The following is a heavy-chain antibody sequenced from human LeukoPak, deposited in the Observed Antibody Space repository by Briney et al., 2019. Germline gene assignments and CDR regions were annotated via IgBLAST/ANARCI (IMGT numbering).Heavy chain of an antibody. V-gene: IGHV4-34*01. CDR1: GGSFSGYY. Sequence: SETLSLTCAVYGGSFSGYYWSWIRQPPGKGLEWIGEINHSGSTNYNPSLKSRVTISVDTSKNQFSLKLSSVTAADTAVYYCARVARIYYGSGSYSNIWFDHWGQGTLVTVSS. CDR3: ARVARIYYGSGSYSNIWFDH. D-gene: IGHD3-10*01. J-gene: IGHJ5*02. CDR2: INHSGST.